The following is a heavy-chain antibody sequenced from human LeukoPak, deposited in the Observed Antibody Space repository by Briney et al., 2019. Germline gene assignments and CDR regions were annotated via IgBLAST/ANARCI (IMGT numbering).Heavy chain of an antibody. D-gene: IGHD2-15*01. CDR2: ISWDGGST. CDR3: AKDGCSGGSCYSGYSGSYYYYYYYMDV. Sequence: GGSLRLSCAASGFTFDDYAMHWVRQAPGKGLEWVSLISWDGGSTYYADSGKGRFTISRDNSKNSLYLQMNSLRAEDTALYYCAKDGCSGGSCYSGYSGSYYYYYYYMDVWGKGATVTVSS. V-gene: IGHV3-43D*03. CDR1: GFTFDDYA. J-gene: IGHJ6*03.